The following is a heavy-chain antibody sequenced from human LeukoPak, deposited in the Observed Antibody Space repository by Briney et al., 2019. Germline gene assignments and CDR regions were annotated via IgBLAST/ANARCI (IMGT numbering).Heavy chain of an antibody. Sequence: PGGSLRLSCIVSGVAIGGSWMIWVRQSPGKGLEWVANVNPGGSIQNYVDSVKGRFTISRDNAKNSLYLQMNNLRVEDTAVYYCASTFPYCSEDDCAVGGQGTLVTVSS. J-gene: IGHJ1*01. CDR1: GVAIGGSW. CDR2: VNPGGSIQ. D-gene: IGHD2-15*01. CDR3: ASTFPYCSEDDCAV. V-gene: IGHV3-7*01.